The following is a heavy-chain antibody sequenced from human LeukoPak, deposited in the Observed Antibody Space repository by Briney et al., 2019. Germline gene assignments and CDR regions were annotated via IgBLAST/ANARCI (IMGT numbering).Heavy chain of an antibody. V-gene: IGHV4-4*07. CDR2: IYTSGST. J-gene: IGHJ4*02. CDR1: GYSISSGYY. CDR3: TTHVYYYASGGFFYSDY. D-gene: IGHD3-22*01. Sequence: PSETLSLTCTVSGYSISSGYYWGWIRQPAGKGLEWIGRIYTSGSTNYNPSLKSRVTMSVDTSKNQFSLKLSSVTAADTAVYYCTTHVYYYASGGFFYSDYWGRGTLVTVSS.